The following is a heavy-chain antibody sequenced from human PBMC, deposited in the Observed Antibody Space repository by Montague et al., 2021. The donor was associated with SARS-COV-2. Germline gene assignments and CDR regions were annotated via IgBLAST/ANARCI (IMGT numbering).Heavy chain of an antibody. V-gene: IGHV4-34*01. J-gene: IGHJ3*02. Sequence: SETLSLTCAVYGGSFSAYYWSWFRQLPPKGLQWRVGINHRASTNYNPPPKSRVIISVDTTKNQLSLQLSTVTAAATAAYYCARGTGPRSITLFGVVISGHVLDIWGQGTMVTVSS. D-gene: IGHD3-3*01. CDR1: GGSFSAYY. CDR3: ARGTGPRSITLFGVVISGHVLDI. CDR2: INHRAST.